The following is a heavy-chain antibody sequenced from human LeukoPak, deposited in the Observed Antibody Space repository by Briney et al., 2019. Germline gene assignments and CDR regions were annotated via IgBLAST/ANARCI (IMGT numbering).Heavy chain of an antibody. Sequence: PSETLSLTCAVYGGSFSGYYWSWIRQPPGKGLEWIGEINHSGSTNYNPSLKGRVTISVDTSKNQFSLKLSSVTAADTAVYYCARVGYCSSTSCYQRGNWFDPWGQGTLVTVSS. V-gene: IGHV4-34*01. CDR3: ARVGYCSSTSCYQRGNWFDP. CDR1: GGSFSGYY. CDR2: INHSGST. D-gene: IGHD2-2*03. J-gene: IGHJ5*02.